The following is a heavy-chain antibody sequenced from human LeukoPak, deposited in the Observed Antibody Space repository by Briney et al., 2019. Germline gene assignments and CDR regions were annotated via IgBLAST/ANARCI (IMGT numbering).Heavy chain of an antibody. V-gene: IGHV7-4-1*02. J-gene: IGHJ5*02. Sequence: GASVKVSCKASGYTFTSYAMNWVRQAPGQGLEWMGWINTNTGNPTYAQGFTGRFVFSLDTSVSTAYLQISSLKAEDTAVYYCARDGLLRYFDWLFPNNWFDPWGQGTLVTVSS. CDR1: GYTFTSYA. D-gene: IGHD3-9*01. CDR3: ARDGLLRYFDWLFPNNWFDP. CDR2: INTNTGNP.